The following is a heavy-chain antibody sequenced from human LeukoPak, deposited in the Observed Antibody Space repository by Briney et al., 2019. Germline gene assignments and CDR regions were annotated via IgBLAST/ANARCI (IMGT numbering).Heavy chain of an antibody. CDR3: AKDSLTPQAMVVVVISHFDY. J-gene: IGHJ4*02. CDR2: ISGSGDST. Sequence: QPGGSLRLSCAASGFTYSTYAMSWVRQAPGKGLEWVSAISGSGDSTYYADSVKGRFIISRDNSKNTLYLQMHSLRAEDTAVYYCAKDSLTPQAMVVVVISHFDYWGQGTLVTVSS. D-gene: IGHD3-22*01. V-gene: IGHV3-23*01. CDR1: GFTYSTYA.